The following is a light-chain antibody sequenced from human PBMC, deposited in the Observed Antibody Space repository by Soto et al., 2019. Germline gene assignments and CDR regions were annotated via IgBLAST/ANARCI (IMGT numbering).Light chain of an antibody. CDR3: QQYGSSPET. CDR2: GAS. J-gene: IGKJ4*01. Sequence: EIVLTQSPGTLSLSPGERASLSCRASQGVNSNYLAWYQQKPGQAPRLLIYGASGRATGIPDRFSGSGSGTDFTLTISRLEPEDFAVYYCQQYGSSPETFGGGTKLEIK. CDR1: QGVNSNY. V-gene: IGKV3-20*01.